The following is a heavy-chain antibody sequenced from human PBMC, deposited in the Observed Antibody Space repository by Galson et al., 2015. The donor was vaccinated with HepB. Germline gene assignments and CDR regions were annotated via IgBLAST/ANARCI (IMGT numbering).Heavy chain of an antibody. D-gene: IGHD3-10*01. V-gene: IGHV1-2*06. CDR1: GYTFTGYY. J-gene: IGHJ4*02. CDR3: ARSATDRLLWFGDFHY. Sequence: SVKVSCKASGYTFTGYYMHWVRQAPGQGLEWMGRINPNSGGTNYAQKFQGRVTMTRDTSISTAYMELSRLRSDDTAVYYCARSATDRLLWFGDFHYWGQGTLVTVSS. CDR2: INPNSGGT.